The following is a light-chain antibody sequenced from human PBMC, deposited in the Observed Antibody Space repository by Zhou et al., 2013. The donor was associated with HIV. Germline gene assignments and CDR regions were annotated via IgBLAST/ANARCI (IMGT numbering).Light chain of an antibody. Sequence: DILLTQSPLALSVYIGDRVTITCRANESIGQWLAWYQQKPGKAPKVVIYKASNLESGVPSRFSGSGSGTEFTLTISSLQPDDFATYYCQQCNTFPLTFGGGTKVEIK. CDR2: KAS. CDR3: QQCNTFPLT. CDR1: ESIGQW. V-gene: IGKV1-5*03. J-gene: IGKJ4*01.